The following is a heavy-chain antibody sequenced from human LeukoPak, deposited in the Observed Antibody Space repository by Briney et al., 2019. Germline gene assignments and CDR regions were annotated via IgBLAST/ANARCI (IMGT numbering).Heavy chain of an antibody. CDR2: IYYSGST. D-gene: IGHD3-3*01. CDR1: GGSISSSSYY. V-gene: IGHV4-39*07. CDR3: ARASDHYDFWSGYYKSWFDP. J-gene: IGHJ5*02. Sequence: KSSETLSLTCTVSGGSISSSSYYWGWIRQPPGKGLEWIGSIYYSGSTYYNPSLKSRVTISVDTSKNQFSLKLSSVTAADTAVYYCARASDHYDFWSGYYKSWFDPWGQGTLVTVSS.